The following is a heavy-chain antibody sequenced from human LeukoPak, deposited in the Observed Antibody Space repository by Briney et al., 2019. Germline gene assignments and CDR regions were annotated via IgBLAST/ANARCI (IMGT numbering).Heavy chain of an antibody. J-gene: IGHJ4*02. CDR3: ARASHSSFDY. V-gene: IGHV6-1*01. Sequence: PSQTLSLTCAISGDSLSNNNVAWNWIRQSPSRGLEWLGRTYYRPKFNTEYAVSVKSRIAINSDTSKNQFSLQLNSVTPEDTGVYYCARASHSSFDYWGQGTLVTVSS. CDR2: TYYRPKFNT. D-gene: IGHD6-13*01. CDR1: GDSLSNNNVA.